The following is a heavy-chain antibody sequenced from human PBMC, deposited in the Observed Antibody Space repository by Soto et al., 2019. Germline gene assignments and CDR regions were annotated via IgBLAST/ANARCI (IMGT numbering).Heavy chain of an antibody. D-gene: IGHD2-21*02. V-gene: IGHV1-18*04. Sequence: GASVKVSCKASGYTFTSYGISWVRQAPGQGLEWMGWISAYNGNTNYAQKLQGRVTMTTDTSTSTAYMELRSLRSDDTAVYYCAREGTYCGGDCYSDHWGQGTLVTVSS. CDR2: ISAYNGNT. J-gene: IGHJ5*02. CDR1: GYTFTSYG. CDR3: AREGTYCGGDCYSDH.